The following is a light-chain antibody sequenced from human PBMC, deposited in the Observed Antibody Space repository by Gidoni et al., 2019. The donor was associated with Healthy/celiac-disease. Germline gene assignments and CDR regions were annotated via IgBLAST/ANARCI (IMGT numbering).Light chain of an antibody. J-gene: IGLJ2*01. CDR1: SSNIGSNT. CDR2: SNN. V-gene: IGLV1-44*01. Sequence: QSVLTHPPSAYGTPGQRVTISCSGSSSNIGSNTVNWYQQLPGTAPKLLIYSNNQRPPGVPDRFSGSKSGTSASLASSGLQSEDEADYYCAAWDDSLNGVVFGGGTKLTVL. CDR3: AAWDDSLNGVV.